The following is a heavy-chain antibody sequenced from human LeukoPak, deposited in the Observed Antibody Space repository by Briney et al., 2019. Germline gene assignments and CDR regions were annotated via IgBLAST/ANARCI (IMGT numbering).Heavy chain of an antibody. CDR3: ARGKHIGGYYLFDS. D-gene: IGHD3-22*01. J-gene: IGHJ5*01. V-gene: IGHV4-59*08. CDR2: IYYSGST. Sequence: SQTLSFTCTVSGGSISTYYWSWIRQPPGKGLEWSGYIYYSGSTNYNPSLKSRVTISVDTSKNQFSLKLSSVTAADTAVYYCARGKHIGGYYLFDSWGQGSLVTVSS. CDR1: GGSISTYY.